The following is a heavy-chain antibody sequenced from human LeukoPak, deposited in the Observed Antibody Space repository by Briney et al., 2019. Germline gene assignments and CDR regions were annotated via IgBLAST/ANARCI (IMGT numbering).Heavy chain of an antibody. Sequence: LPGRSLRPSCAASGFTLSSYWVHWVRQAPGKGLVWVSRIHSGGSVSSYADSVKGRFTISRDNAKNTVSLQMNSLRAEDTAVYYCASGDSAARNDYWGQGTLVPVSS. D-gene: IGHD6-25*01. CDR3: ASGDSAARNDY. CDR1: GFTLSSYW. J-gene: IGHJ4*02. V-gene: IGHV3-74*01. CDR2: IHSGGSVS.